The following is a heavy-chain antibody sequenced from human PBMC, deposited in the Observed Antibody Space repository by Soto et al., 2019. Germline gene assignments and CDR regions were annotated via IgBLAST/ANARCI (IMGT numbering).Heavy chain of an antibody. CDR1: GGTFSSYT. CDR2: IIPILGIA. D-gene: IGHD2-2*01. J-gene: IGHJ4*02. Sequence: QVQLVQSGAEVKKPGSSVKVCCKASGGTFSSYTISWVRQAPGQGLEWMGRIIPILGIANYAQKFQGRVTITADKSTSTAYMELSSLRSEDTAVYYCARGAAHSAASFDYWGQGTLVTVSS. V-gene: IGHV1-69*02. CDR3: ARGAAHSAASFDY.